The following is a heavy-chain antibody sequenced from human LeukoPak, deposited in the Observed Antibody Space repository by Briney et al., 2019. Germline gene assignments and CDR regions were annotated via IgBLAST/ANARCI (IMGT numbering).Heavy chain of an antibody. V-gene: IGHV1-8*01. D-gene: IGHD6-19*01. CDR1: GYTFTSYD. CDR2: MNHNSGNT. J-gene: IGHJ4*02. CDR3: ASGYSSGWFPFDY. Sequence: GASVKVSCKASGYTFTSYDINWVRQATGQGLEWMGWMNHNSGNTGYAQKFQGRVTITRNTSIRTAYMELSSLRSEDTAVYYCASGYSSGWFPFDYWGQGTLVTVSS.